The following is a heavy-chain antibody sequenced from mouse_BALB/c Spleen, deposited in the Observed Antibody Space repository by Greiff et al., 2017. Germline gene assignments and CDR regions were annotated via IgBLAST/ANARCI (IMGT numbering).Heavy chain of an antibody. Sequence: VQLQQPGAELVMPGASVKMSCKASGYTFTDYWMHWVKQRPGQGLEWIGAIDTSDSYTSYNQKFKGKATLTVDESSSTAYMQLSSLTSEDSAVYYCARYDGYSPSYYAMDYWGQGTSVTVSS. CDR2: IDTSDSYT. D-gene: IGHD2-3*01. CDR1: GYTFTDYW. V-gene: IGHV1-69*01. CDR3: ARYDGYSPSYYAMDY. J-gene: IGHJ4*01.